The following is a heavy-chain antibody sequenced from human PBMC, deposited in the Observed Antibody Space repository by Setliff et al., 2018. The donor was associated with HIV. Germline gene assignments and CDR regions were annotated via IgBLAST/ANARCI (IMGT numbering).Heavy chain of an antibody. CDR2: ISRDGNTI. J-gene: IGHJ4*02. CDR1: GFTLSDYY. CDR3: ARDKDEDYGSTSFDY. Sequence: GGSLRLSCAASGFTLSDYYMSWLRQAPGKGLEWVSYISRDGNTIYYADSVKGRFTISRDNAKNSLYLQLNSLRPEDTAVYYCARDKDEDYGSTSFDYWGQGILVTVSS. V-gene: IGHV3-11*01. D-gene: IGHD4-17*01.